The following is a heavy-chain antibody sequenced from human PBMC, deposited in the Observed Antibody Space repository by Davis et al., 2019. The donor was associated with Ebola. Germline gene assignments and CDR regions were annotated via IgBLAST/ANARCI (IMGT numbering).Heavy chain of an antibody. D-gene: IGHD3-16*01. Sequence: GESLKISCAAPGFTFSSYGMHWVRQAPGKGLEWVAVIWFDGNNKYYADSVKGRFTISRDNSKNTLYLQMNSLRAEDTAVYYCARVLGGGYYYYGMDVWGQGTTVTVSS. CDR2: IWFDGNNK. J-gene: IGHJ6*02. CDR1: GFTFSSYG. V-gene: IGHV3-33*01. CDR3: ARVLGGGYYYYGMDV.